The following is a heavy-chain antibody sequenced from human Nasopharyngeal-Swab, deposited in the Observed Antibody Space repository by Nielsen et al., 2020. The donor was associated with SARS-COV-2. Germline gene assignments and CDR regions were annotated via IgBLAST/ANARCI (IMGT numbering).Heavy chain of an antibody. V-gene: IGHV3-53*01. D-gene: IGHD5-18*01. CDR3: ARDRGYSYGYSYYYYGTDV. Sequence: GGSLRLSCAASGFTVSSNYMSWVRQAPGKGLEWVSVIYSGGSTYYADSVKGRFTISRDNSKNTLYLQMNSLRAEDTAVYYCARDRGYSYGYSYYYYGTDVWGQGTTVTVSS. CDR2: IYSGGST. J-gene: IGHJ6*02. CDR1: GFTVSSNY.